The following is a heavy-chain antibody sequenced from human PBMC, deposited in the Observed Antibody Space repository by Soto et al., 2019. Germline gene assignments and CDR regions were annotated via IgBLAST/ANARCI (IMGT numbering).Heavy chain of an antibody. J-gene: IGHJ4*02. CDR2: IYYSGST. CDR3: ATVDKAMVTSSSCDY. V-gene: IGHV4-31*03. D-gene: IGHD5-18*01. Sequence: QVQLQESGPGLVKPSQTLSLTCTVSGGSISRGGYYWSWIRQHPGKGLEWIGYIYYSGSTYYNPSLKSRVTIAVDTSKNQYPLKLSSVTAADTAGYYCATVDKAMVTSSSCDYWRQGTLVTVSS. CDR1: GGSISRGGYY.